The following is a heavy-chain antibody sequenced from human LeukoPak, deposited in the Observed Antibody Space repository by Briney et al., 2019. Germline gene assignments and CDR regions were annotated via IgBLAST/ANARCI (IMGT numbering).Heavy chain of an antibody. CDR2: ISSSGNTI. Sequence: GGSLRVSCAASGFTFSSYSMNWVRQAPGKGLEWVSYISSSGNTIDYADSVKGRSTISRDNAKNSLYLQMVSLRAEDTAVYYCARLRGYSYGYGDYWGQGTLVTVSS. D-gene: IGHD5-18*01. J-gene: IGHJ4*02. V-gene: IGHV3-48*04. CDR3: ARLRGYSYGYGDY. CDR1: GFTFSSYS.